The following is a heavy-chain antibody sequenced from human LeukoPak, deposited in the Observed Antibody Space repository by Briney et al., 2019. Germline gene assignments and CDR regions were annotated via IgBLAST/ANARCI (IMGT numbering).Heavy chain of an antibody. V-gene: IGHV4-31*03. J-gene: IGHJ4*02. D-gene: IGHD1-14*01. CDR2: IYYSGST. CDR1: GGSISSGGYY. Sequence: SETLSLTCTVSGGSISSGGYYWSWIRQHPGKGLEWIGYIYYSGSTYYNPSLKSRVTISVDTSKDQFSLKLSSVTAADTAVYYCRLFSPKWSQTGLIDYWGQGTLVTVSS. CDR3: RLFSPKWSQTGLIDY.